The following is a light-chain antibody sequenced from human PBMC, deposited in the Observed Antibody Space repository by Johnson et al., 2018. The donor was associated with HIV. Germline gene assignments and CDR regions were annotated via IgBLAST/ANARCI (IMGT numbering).Light chain of an antibody. V-gene: IGLV1-51*01. Sequence: QSVLSQPPSVSAAPGQKVTISCSGSSSNIGRNYISWYQQLPGTAPKLLIFDNNKRTSGIPDRFSASKSGTSATLGITGLQTGDEADYYCGTWDSSLSAYVFGTGTKVTVL. CDR2: DNN. CDR3: GTWDSSLSAYV. J-gene: IGLJ1*01. CDR1: SSNIGRNY.